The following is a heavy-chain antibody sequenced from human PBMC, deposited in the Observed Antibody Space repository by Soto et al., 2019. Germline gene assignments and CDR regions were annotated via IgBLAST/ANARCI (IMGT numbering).Heavy chain of an antibody. CDR2: ISYDGSTK. V-gene: IGHV3-30*02. CDR3: AKDMTRFLAWPHYFRGLDV. Sequence: SLRLSCAASGFTFSSYSMNWVRQAPGKGLGWGSYISYDGSTKYYSDSLKGRFTISKDNAKNTLYLEMNSLRPEDTAVYYCAKDMTRFLAWPHYFRGLDVWGQGTTVTVSS. J-gene: IGHJ6*02. CDR1: GFTFSSYS. D-gene: IGHD3-3*01.